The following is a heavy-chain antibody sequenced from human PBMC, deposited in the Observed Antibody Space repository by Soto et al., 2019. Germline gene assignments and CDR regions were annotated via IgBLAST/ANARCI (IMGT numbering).Heavy chain of an antibody. CDR3: AGPTRYYYDTSDQSAWFDP. J-gene: IGHJ5*02. D-gene: IGHD3-22*01. CDR1: GGTFSSYA. CDR2: SIPIFGTA. V-gene: IGHV1-69*12. Sequence: QVHLVQSGAEVKKPGSSVKVSCKASGGTFSSYAISWVRQAPGQGLEWMGGSIPIFGTANYAQKFQGRVTITADESTSTAYMELSSLRSEDTAIYYCAGPTRYYYDTSDQSAWFDPWGQGTLVTVSS.